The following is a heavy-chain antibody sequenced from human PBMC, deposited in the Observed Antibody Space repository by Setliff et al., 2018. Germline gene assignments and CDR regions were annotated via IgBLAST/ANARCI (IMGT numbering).Heavy chain of an antibody. CDR2: ISGSGSIT. J-gene: IGHJ4*02. D-gene: IGHD3-3*01. CDR1: GLTFSIYA. V-gene: IGHV3-23*01. CDR3: AKDLASWSPDR. Sequence: PGGSLRLSCAASGLTFSIYAMSWVRQAPGKGLEWVSVISGSGSITYQADSVKGRFTISRDNSKNMLYLQLNSPRAEDTAVYFCAKDLASWSPDRWGLGTLVTVSS.